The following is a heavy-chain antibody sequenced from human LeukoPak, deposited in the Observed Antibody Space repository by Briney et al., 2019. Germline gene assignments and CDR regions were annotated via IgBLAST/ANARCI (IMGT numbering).Heavy chain of an antibody. CDR3: ARGLEDYVWGSYRL. CDR1: GGSFSGYY. CDR2: INHSGST. J-gene: IGHJ4*02. D-gene: IGHD3-16*02. Sequence: SETLSLTCAVYGGSFSGYYWSWIRQPPGKGLEWIGEINHSGSTNYNPSLKSRVTISVDTPKNQFSLKLSSVTAADTAVYYCARGLEDYVWGSYRLWGQGTLVTVSS. V-gene: IGHV4-34*01.